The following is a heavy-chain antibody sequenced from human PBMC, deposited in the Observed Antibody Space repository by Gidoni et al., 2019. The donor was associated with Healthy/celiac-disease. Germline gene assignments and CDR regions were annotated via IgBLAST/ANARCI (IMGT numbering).Heavy chain of an antibody. Sequence: QVQLQQWGAGLLKPSETLSLTSAVYGGSFSGYYWSWIRQPPGKGLEWIGERNHSGSTNYNPSLKSRVTISVDTSKSQFSLKLSSVTAADTAVYYCARPIIAARGAFDIWGQGTMVTVSS. D-gene: IGHD6-6*01. V-gene: IGHV4-34*01. CDR3: ARPIIAARGAFDI. CDR1: GGSFSGYY. J-gene: IGHJ3*02. CDR2: RNHSGST.